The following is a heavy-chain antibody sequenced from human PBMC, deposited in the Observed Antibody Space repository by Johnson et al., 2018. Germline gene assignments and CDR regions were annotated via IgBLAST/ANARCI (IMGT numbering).Heavy chain of an antibody. Sequence: VQLVQSGGGLVKPGGSLRLSCAASGFTFNNAWMNWVRQAPGKGLEWVGRVTSKTEGGTTDYAAPVKGRFTISRDDSKNTLYLQMNSLKTEDTDGYYCITLDFKAAYWGPGTLVTVSS. J-gene: IGHJ1*01. CDR2: VTSKTEGGTT. D-gene: IGHD6-25*01. CDR3: ITLDFKAAY. CDR1: GFTFNNAW. V-gene: IGHV3-15*07.